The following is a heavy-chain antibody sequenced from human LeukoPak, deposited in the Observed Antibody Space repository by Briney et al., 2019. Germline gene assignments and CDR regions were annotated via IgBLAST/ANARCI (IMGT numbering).Heavy chain of an antibody. V-gene: IGHV1-24*01. D-gene: IGHD2-8*02. Sequence: ASVKVSCKVSGYILTELSLHWVRQTPGKGLEWMGGFNPEDGATLYAQKFKGRVTMTEDTSSDTAYMELSSLRSEDTAVYYCATMYIGYCSGGVCHDTDYWGQGTLITVSS. J-gene: IGHJ4*02. CDR1: GYILTELS. CDR3: ATMYIGYCSGGVCHDTDY. CDR2: FNPEDGAT.